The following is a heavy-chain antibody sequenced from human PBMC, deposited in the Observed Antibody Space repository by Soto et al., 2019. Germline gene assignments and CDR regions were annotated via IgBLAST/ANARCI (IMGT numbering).Heavy chain of an antibody. Sequence: ASVKVSCKASGYTFTSYAMHWVRQAPGQRLEWMGWINAGNGNTKYSQKFQGRVTITRDTSASTAYMELSSLRSEDTAVYYCARDMVRGAKTPNWFDPWGQGTLVTVSS. CDR1: GYTFTSYA. CDR2: INAGNGNT. D-gene: IGHD3-10*01. CDR3: ARDMVRGAKTPNWFDP. V-gene: IGHV1-3*01. J-gene: IGHJ5*02.